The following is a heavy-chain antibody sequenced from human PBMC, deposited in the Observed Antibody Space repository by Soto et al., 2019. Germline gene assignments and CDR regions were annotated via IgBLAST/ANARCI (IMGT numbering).Heavy chain of an antibody. J-gene: IGHJ4*02. D-gene: IGHD1-26*01. CDR3: ASGRLSYYFDY. V-gene: IGHV3-33*01. Sequence: PGGSLRLSCAASGFTFSNYGMHWVRQAPGKGLEWLAVIWYDGSDKYYADSVKGRFTISRDNSKNTLYLQMNSLRPEDTAVYYCASGRLSYYFDYWGQGTLVTVSS. CDR2: IWYDGSDK. CDR1: GFTFSNYG.